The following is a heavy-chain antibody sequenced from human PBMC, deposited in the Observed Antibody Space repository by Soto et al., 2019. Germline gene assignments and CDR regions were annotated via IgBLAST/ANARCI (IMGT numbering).Heavy chain of an antibody. CDR2: LYPGDSDT. V-gene: IGHV5-51*01. J-gene: IGHJ4*02. Sequence: PVESLKISCKASGYSFTSYWIGWVRQMPGKGLEWMGYLYPGDSDTRYSPSFQDQVSISADKSISTAYLQWSSLKASDTAMYYRARLRAEKWSSGWYFDYWGQGPLVTVSS. D-gene: IGHD6-19*01. CDR1: GYSFTSYW. CDR3: ARLRAEKWSSGWYFDY.